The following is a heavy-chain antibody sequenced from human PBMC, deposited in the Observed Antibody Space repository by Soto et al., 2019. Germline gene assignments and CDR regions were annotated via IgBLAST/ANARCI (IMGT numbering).Heavy chain of an antibody. CDR1: GGSISSSSYY. Sequence: PSETLSLTCTVSGGSISSSSYYWGWIRQPPGKGLEWIGSIYYSGSTYYNPSLKSRVTISVDTSKNQFSLKLSSVTAADTAVYYCARSSFLEQWPYFDYWGQGTLVTVSS. V-gene: IGHV4-39*01. J-gene: IGHJ4*02. D-gene: IGHD6-19*01. CDR3: ARSSFLEQWPYFDY. CDR2: IYYSGST.